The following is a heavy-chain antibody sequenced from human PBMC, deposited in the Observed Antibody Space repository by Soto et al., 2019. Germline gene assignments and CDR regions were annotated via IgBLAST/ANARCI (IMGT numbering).Heavy chain of an antibody. J-gene: IGHJ5*02. CDR1: GFTFSSYG. V-gene: IGHV3-33*01. CDR2: IWYDGSNK. D-gene: IGHD6-13*01. Sequence: PGGSLRLSCAASGFTFSSYGMHWVRQAPGKGLEWVAVIWYDGSNKYYADSVKGRFTISRDNSKNTLYLQMNSLRAEDTAVYYCVRDRGQQLVLGWFDPWGQGTLVTVSS. CDR3: VRDRGQQLVLGWFDP.